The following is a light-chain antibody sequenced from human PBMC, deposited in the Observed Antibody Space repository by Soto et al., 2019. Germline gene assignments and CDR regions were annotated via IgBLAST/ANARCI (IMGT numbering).Light chain of an antibody. Sequence: EIVLTQSPATLSLSPGERATLSCRASQSVSSYLGWYQQKPGQAPRLLIYDASNRATGIPARFSGSGSGTDLTLTISSLEPEDFAVYYCQQRSNWPITFGQGTRLDIK. V-gene: IGKV3-11*01. CDR1: QSVSSY. J-gene: IGKJ5*01. CDR3: QQRSNWPIT. CDR2: DAS.